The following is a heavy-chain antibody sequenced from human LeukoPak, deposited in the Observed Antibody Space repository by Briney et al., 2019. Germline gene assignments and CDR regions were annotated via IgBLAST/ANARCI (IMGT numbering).Heavy chain of an antibody. J-gene: IGHJ5*02. D-gene: IGHD3-22*01. V-gene: IGHV4-34*01. CDR3: ARERGYDSSGAHDGFDP. CDR2: INHSGST. CDR1: GGSFSGYY. Sequence: SETLSLTCAVYGGSFSGYYWSWIRQPPGKGLEWIGEINHSGSTNYNPSLKSRVTISVDTSKNQFSLKLSSVTAADTAVYYCARERGYDSSGAHDGFDPWGQGTLVTVSS.